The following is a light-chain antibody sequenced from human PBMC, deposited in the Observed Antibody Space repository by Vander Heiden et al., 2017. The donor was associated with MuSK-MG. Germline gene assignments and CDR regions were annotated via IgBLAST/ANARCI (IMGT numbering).Light chain of an antibody. CDR1: QSVGDW. V-gene: IGKV1-5*03. Sequence: DIQLTQSPSFLSASVGDRVTITCRASQSVGDWVAWYQQKPGRAPKVLIYRTSTLDSGLPSRFSGSGGGTDFTLTISSLEPDDFATYYCQQYSHFPGTFGQGTSVAVK. J-gene: IGKJ1*01. CDR3: QQYSHFPGT. CDR2: RTS.